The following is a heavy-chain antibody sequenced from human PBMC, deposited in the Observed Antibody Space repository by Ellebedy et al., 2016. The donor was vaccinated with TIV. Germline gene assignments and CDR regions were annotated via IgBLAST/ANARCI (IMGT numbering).Heavy chain of an antibody. Sequence: GESLKISXAASGFTFSTYPMHWVRQAPGKGLEWVALISYDGRKEYYADSVKGRFSISRDNSKNTLYLQMNSLRAEDTAVYYCGREEVAAYFDYWGQGTLVTVSS. CDR1: GFTFSTYP. D-gene: IGHD2-15*01. J-gene: IGHJ4*02. CDR2: ISYDGRKE. V-gene: IGHV3-30*04. CDR3: GREEVAAYFDY.